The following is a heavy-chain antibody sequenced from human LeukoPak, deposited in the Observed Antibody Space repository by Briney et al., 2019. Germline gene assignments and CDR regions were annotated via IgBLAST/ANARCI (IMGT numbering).Heavy chain of an antibody. CDR3: ARGGLRVMVYRLYYMDV. Sequence: ASVKVSCKASGYSFTGYYMHWVRQAPGQGLEWMGWINPNSGDTKYAQEFQGRVTMTRDTSISTAYMELTRLRSDDTAVYYCARGGLRVMVYRLYYMDVWGKGTTVTVSS. CDR1: GYSFTGYY. J-gene: IGHJ6*03. CDR2: INPNSGDT. D-gene: IGHD2-8*01. V-gene: IGHV1-2*02.